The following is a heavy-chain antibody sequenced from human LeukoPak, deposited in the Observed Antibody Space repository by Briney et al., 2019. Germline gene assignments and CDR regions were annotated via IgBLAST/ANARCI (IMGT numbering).Heavy chain of an antibody. J-gene: IGHJ6*02. CDR2: ISGSGGST. D-gene: IGHD4-17*01. Sequence: PGGSLRLSCAASGFTFSSYAMSWVRQAPGKGLEWVSAISGSGGSTYYADSVKGRFTISRDNSKNTLYLQMNSLRAEDTAVYYCAREEDDYGDYGYGMDVWGQGTTVTVSS. CDR1: GFTFSSYA. CDR3: AREEDDYGDYGYGMDV. V-gene: IGHV3-23*01.